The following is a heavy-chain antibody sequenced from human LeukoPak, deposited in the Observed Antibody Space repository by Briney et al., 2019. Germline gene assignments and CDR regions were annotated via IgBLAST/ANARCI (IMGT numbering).Heavy chain of an antibody. D-gene: IGHD1-26*01. CDR3: AILKYSGSPRP. Sequence: ASVKVSCKASGYTFTSYDINWVRQAPGQGLEWMGWINPNSGDTNYAQKFQGRVTMTRDTSISTAYMELSRLRFDDTAIYYCAILKYSGSPRPWGQGTLVTVSS. CDR1: GYTFTSYD. V-gene: IGHV1-2*02. J-gene: IGHJ5*02. CDR2: INPNSGDT.